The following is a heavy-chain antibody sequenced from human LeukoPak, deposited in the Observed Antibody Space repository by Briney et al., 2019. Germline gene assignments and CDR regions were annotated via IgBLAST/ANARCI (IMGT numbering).Heavy chain of an antibody. J-gene: IGHJ4*02. V-gene: IGHV1-2*02. CDR3: ARDSIRGVRLLDY. CDR1: GYTFTSYY. D-gene: IGHD3-3*01. CDR2: ISPDSGGT. Sequence: ASVKVSCKASGYTFTSYYIHWVRQAPGQGPEWMGWISPDSGGTNYAQKFQGRVTVTGDSSISTTYIELSGLTSDDTAVYYCARDSIRGVRLLDYWGQGTLVTVSS.